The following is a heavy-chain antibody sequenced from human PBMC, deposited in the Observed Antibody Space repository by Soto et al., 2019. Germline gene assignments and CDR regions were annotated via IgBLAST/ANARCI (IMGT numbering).Heavy chain of an antibody. V-gene: IGHV1-3*01. CDR1: GYTFTSYA. Sequence: ASVKVSCKASGYTFTSYAMHWVRQAPGQRLEWMGWINAGNGNTKYSQKFQGRVTITRDTSASTAYMELSSLRSEDTAVYYCARSRYRSYSGYDLDYYYMDVWGKGTTVTVSS. CDR3: ARSRYRSYSGYDLDYYYMDV. J-gene: IGHJ6*03. D-gene: IGHD5-12*01. CDR2: INAGNGNT.